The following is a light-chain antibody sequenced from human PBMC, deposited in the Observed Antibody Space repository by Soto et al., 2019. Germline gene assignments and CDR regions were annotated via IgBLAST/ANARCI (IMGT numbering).Light chain of an antibody. J-gene: IGLJ1*01. V-gene: IGLV2-23*03. Sequence: QSVLTQPASVSGSPGQSTTISCTGTSSDVGSYNLVSWYQQHPGKAPKLMIYEGSKRPSGVSNRFSGSKSGNTASLTISGLHAEDEADYYCCSYAGSSTFVFGTGTKVTVL. CDR2: EGS. CDR3: CSYAGSSTFV. CDR1: SSDVGSYNL.